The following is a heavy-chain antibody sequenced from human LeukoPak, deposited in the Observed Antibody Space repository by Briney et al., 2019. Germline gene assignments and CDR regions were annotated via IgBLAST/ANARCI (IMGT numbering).Heavy chain of an antibody. J-gene: IGHJ6*03. CDR1: GSSFTSYW. CDR3: ARFGIAVAGTNYYYYMDV. CDR2: IYPGDSDT. V-gene: IGHV5-51*01. Sequence: GESLQISCQGSGSSFTSYWIGWVRQLPGKGLEWMGIIYPGDSDTRYSPSFQGQVTISADKSISTAYLQWSSLKASDTAMYYCARFGIAVAGTNYYYYMDVWGKGTTVTVSS. D-gene: IGHD6-19*01.